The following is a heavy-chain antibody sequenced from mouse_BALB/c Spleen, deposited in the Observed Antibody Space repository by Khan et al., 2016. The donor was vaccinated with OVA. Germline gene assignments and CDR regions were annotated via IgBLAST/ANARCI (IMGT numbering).Heavy chain of an antibody. J-gene: IGHJ3*01. D-gene: IGHD1-2*01. CDR3: ASSYGYLGFAY. V-gene: IGHV3-6*02. CDR2: INYDGNI. Sequence: VQLKQSGPGLVKPSQSLSLTCSVTDYSITSGYYWNWIRQFPGNKLEWMAYINYDGNINYNPSLKNRISITRDTSKNQFFLKLESVTTEDTATYFCASSYGYLGFAYWGQGTLVTVSA. CDR1: DYSITSGYY.